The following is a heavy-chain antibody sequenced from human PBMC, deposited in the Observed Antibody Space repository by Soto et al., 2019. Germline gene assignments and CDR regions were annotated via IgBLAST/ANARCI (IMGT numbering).Heavy chain of an antibody. D-gene: IGHD2-2*01. CDR2: ISAYNGNT. J-gene: IGHJ6*03. Sequence: ASVKVSCKASGYSFTSYGISWVRQAPGQGLEWMGWISAYNGNTNYAQKLQGRVTMTTDTSTSTAYMELRSLRSDDTAVYYCSRFVVVPAAIFDSYYYYMDVWGKGTTLTVSS. CDR1: GYSFTSYG. CDR3: SRFVVVPAAIFDSYYYYMDV. V-gene: IGHV1-18*01.